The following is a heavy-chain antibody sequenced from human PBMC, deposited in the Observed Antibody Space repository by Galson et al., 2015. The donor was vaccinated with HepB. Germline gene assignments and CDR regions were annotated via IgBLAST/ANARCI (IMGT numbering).Heavy chain of an antibody. CDR3: ARALFVFPAPKNMGGAFDI. D-gene: IGHD1-26*01. CDR1: GGSISSYY. J-gene: IGHJ3*02. CDR2: IYYSGST. Sequence: LSLTCTVSGGSISSYYWSWIRQPPGKGLEWIGYIYYSGSTNYNPSLKSRVTISVDTSKNQFSLKLSSVTAADTAVYYCARALFVFPAPKNMGGAFDIWGQGTMVTVSS. V-gene: IGHV4-59*01.